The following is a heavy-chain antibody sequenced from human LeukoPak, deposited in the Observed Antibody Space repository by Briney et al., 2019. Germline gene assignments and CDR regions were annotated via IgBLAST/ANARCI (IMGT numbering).Heavy chain of an antibody. CDR3: ARSLLLWFGESDY. CDR1: GGSISSSSYY. J-gene: IGHJ4*02. D-gene: IGHD3-10*01. CDR2: IYYSGST. Sequence: SETLSLTCTVSGGSISSSSYYWGWIRQPPGKGLEWIGSIYYSGSTYYNPSLKSRVTISVDTSKNQFSLKLSSVTAADTAVYYCARSLLLWFGESDYWGQGTLVTVPS. V-gene: IGHV4-39*01.